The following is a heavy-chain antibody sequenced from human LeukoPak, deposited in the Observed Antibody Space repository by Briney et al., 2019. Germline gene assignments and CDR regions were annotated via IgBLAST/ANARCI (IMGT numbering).Heavy chain of an antibody. CDR3: AREKEGYCSRTSCYLDYYYYYMDV. CDR2: ISSSGSTI. D-gene: IGHD2-2*01. Sequence: GGSLRLSCAASGFTFSSYEMNWVRQAPGKGLEWVSYISSSGSTIYYADSVKGRFTISRDNAKNSLYLQMNSLRAEDTAVYYCAREKEGYCSRTSCYLDYYYYYMDVWGKGTTVTISS. J-gene: IGHJ6*03. V-gene: IGHV3-48*03. CDR1: GFTFSSYE.